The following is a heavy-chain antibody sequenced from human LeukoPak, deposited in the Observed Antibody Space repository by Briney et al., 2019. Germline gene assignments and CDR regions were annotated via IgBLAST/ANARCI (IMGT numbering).Heavy chain of an antibody. J-gene: IGHJ4*02. Sequence: GGSLRLSCAASGFTFSSYEMNWVRQARGKGLEWVSYISSSGSTIYYADSVKGRFTISRDNAKNSLYLQMNSLRAEDTAVYYCARERIAVAGTGGPSTIFDYWGQGTLVTVSS. D-gene: IGHD6-19*01. CDR3: ARERIAVAGTGGPSTIFDY. V-gene: IGHV3-48*03. CDR1: GFTFSSYE. CDR2: ISSSGSTI.